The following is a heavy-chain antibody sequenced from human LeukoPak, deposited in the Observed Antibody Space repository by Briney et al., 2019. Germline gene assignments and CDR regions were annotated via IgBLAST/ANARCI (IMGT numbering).Heavy chain of an antibody. V-gene: IGHV3-7*01. CDR1: GFTFSSSA. CDR3: TRDVRAGTLDY. J-gene: IGHJ4*02. D-gene: IGHD3-10*02. Sequence: GGSLRLSCAASGFTFSSSAMSWVRQAPGKGLEWVASTNHDGNEKYYGDSVKGRFTISRDNAKDSLYLQMNSLRVDDTAVYYCTRDVRAGTLDYWGQGTLVTVSS. CDR2: TNHDGNEK.